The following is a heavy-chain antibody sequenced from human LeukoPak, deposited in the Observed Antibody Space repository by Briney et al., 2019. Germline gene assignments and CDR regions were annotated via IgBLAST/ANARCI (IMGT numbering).Heavy chain of an antibody. J-gene: IGHJ5*02. V-gene: IGHV3-30-3*01. D-gene: IGHD1-7*01. Sequence: GGSLRLSCAASGFTFSSYAMHWVRRAPGKGLEWVAVISYDGSNKYYADSVKGRFTISRDNSKNTLYLQMNSLRAEDTAVYYCARAPGTTSPLFDPWGQGTLVTVSS. CDR2: ISYDGSNK. CDR1: GFTFSSYA. CDR3: ARAPGTTSPLFDP.